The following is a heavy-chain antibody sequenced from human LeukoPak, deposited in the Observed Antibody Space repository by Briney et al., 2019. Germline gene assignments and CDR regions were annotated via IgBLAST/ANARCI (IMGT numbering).Heavy chain of an antibody. V-gene: IGHV3-30*02. J-gene: IGHJ4*02. Sequence: GGSLRLSCSASGFTFSNYGMHWVRQAPGKGLEWVAFIRYDGSNEYYADSLKGRFTISRDNSKNTLYLQMNSLRAEDTAVYYCAKDTMATIYQFDYWGQGTLVTVSS. CDR1: GFTFSNYG. CDR3: AKDTMATIYQFDY. CDR2: IRYDGSNE. D-gene: IGHD5-24*01.